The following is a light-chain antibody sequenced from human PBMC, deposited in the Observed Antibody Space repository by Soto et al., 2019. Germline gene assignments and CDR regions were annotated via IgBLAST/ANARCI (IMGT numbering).Light chain of an antibody. CDR1: SSDVGGYHY. V-gene: IGLV2-14*01. J-gene: IGLJ3*02. Sequence: QSALTQPASVSGSPGQSITISCTGTSSDVGGYHYVSWYQQHPGKAPKLMIYEVTNRPSGISNRFSGSKSGNTASLTISGLQAEDEADYCCSSYTSNDAWVFGGGTKVTVL. CDR3: SSYTSNDAWV. CDR2: EVT.